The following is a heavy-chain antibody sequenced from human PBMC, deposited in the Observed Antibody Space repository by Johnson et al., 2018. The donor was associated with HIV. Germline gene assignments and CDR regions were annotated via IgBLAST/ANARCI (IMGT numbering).Heavy chain of an antibody. J-gene: IGHJ3*01. CDR2: ISYDGSNK. CDR1: GFTFSSYA. Sequence: QVQLVESGGGVVQPGRSLRLSCAASGFTFSSYAMHWVRQAPGKGLEWVAVISYDGSNKYYADSVKGRFTISRDNSKNTLYLQMNSLRAEDTAVYYCARKLGVYYYDSSGYDFWGQGTMVTVSS. V-gene: IGHV3-30-3*01. D-gene: IGHD3-22*01. CDR3: ARKLGVYYYDSSGYDF.